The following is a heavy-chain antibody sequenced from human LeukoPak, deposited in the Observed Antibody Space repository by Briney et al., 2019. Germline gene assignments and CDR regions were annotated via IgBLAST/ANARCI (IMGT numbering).Heavy chain of an antibody. CDR1: GSRFTSYW. J-gene: IGHJ5*02. D-gene: IGHD2-15*01. Sequence: EESLKISCKGSGSRFTSYWIGWVRQMPGKGLEWMGIIYPGDSDNRYSPSFQGQVTISADKSISTAYLQWSSLKASDTAMYYCARRRYCSGGSCYSDWFDPWGQGTLVTVSS. CDR3: ARRRYCSGGSCYSDWFDP. CDR2: IYPGDSDN. V-gene: IGHV5-51*01.